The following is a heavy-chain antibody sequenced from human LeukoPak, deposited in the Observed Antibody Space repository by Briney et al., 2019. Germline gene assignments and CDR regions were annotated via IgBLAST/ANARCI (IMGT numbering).Heavy chain of an antibody. CDR1: GFTFDDYA. Sequence: GGSLRLSCAASGFTFDDYAMHWVRQAPGKGLEWVSGISWNSGSIGYADSVKGRFTISRDNAKNSLYLQMNSLRAEDTALYYCARARDGYNYYPFDYWGQGTLVTVSS. D-gene: IGHD5-12*01. CDR3: ARARDGYNYYPFDY. CDR2: ISWNSGSI. J-gene: IGHJ4*02. V-gene: IGHV3-9*01.